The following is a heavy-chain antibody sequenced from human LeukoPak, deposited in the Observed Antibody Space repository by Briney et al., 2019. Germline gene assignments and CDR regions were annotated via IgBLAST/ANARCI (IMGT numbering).Heavy chain of an antibody. V-gene: IGHV4-30-4*01. CDR3: ARDLTSGLDV. CDR2: IYYSGST. CDR1: GGSISSGDYY. Sequence: SQTLSLTCTVTGGSISSGDYYWSWIRNPPGKALEWIGYIYYSGSTYYNQSLKSRVTISVDTSKNQFSLKLSSVTAADTAVYYCARDLTSGLDVWGKGTTVTVSS. J-gene: IGHJ6*04. D-gene: IGHD1-14*01.